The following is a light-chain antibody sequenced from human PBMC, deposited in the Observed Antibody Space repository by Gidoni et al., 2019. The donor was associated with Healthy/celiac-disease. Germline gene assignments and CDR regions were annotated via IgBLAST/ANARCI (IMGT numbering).Light chain of an antibody. CDR2: DAS. CDR3: QQRSNWPTLT. CDR1: QSVSSY. J-gene: IGKJ4*01. Sequence: EIVLTQSPATLSLSPGERAPLSCRASQSVSSYLDWYQQKPGQAPRLLIYDASNRATGIPARFSGSGSGTDVTLTISSLEPEDFAVYYCQQRSNWPTLTFGGGTKVEIK. V-gene: IGKV3-11*01.